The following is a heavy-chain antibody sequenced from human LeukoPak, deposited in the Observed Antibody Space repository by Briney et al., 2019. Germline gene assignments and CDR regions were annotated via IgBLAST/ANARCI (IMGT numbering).Heavy chain of an antibody. CDR3: ARDSGAAGTLY. Sequence: PGGSLRLSCVGSGFTFNNYWMSWVRQAPRKGLEWVANIKQDGSEKYYVDSVKGRFTISRDNAKNSLYLQMNSPRAEDTAVYYCARDSGAAGTLYWGQGTLVTVSS. D-gene: IGHD6-13*01. CDR1: GFTFNNYW. CDR2: IKQDGSEK. V-gene: IGHV3-7*01. J-gene: IGHJ4*02.